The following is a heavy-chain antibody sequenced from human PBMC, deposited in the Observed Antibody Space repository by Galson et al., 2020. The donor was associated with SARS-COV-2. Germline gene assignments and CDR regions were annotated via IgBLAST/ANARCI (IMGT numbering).Heavy chain of an antibody. D-gene: IGHD6-13*01. CDR1: AFTYSSYA. CDR2: ISYDGSNK. V-gene: IGHV3-30-3*01. J-gene: IGHJ4*02. Sequence: TGGSLRLSCAASAFTYSSYAMHWVRQAPGKGLEWVAVISYDGSNKYYADSVKGRFTISRDNSKNTLYLQMNSLRAEDTAVYYCARGGGIAAAPGGYWGQGTLVTVSS. CDR3: ARGGGIAAAPGGY.